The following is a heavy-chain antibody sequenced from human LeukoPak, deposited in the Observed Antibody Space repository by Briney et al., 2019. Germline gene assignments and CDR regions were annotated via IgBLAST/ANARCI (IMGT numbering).Heavy chain of an antibody. CDR2: ISYDGSNK. CDR3: ASDIVVVPAATGFDY. D-gene: IGHD2-2*01. V-gene: IGHV3-30*04. J-gene: IGHJ4*02. Sequence: RGSLRLSCAASGFTFSSYAMHWVRQAPGKGLEWVAVISYDGSNKYYADSVKGRFTISRDNSKNTLYLQMNSLRAEDTAVYYCASDIVVVPAATGFDYWGQGTLVTVSS. CDR1: GFTFSSYA.